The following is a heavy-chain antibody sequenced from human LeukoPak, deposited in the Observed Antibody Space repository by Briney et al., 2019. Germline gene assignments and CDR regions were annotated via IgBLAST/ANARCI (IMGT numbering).Heavy chain of an antibody. D-gene: IGHD6-13*01. Sequence: PGGSLRLSCAASGFSFSGYSMTWVRQAPGKGLEWVSYISSSGTTIYYAGSVKGRFTISRDNGKNSLYLQMNSLRDEDTAVYCCSRESRYSSDYWGQGTLVTVSS. V-gene: IGHV3-48*02. CDR1: GFSFSGYS. CDR3: SRESRYSSDY. J-gene: IGHJ4*02. CDR2: ISSSGTTI.